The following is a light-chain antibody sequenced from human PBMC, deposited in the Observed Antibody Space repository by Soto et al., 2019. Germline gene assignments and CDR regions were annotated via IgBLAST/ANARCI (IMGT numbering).Light chain of an antibody. CDR2: GAS. V-gene: IGKV3-20*01. CDR1: QSVSSSY. Sequence: IVLTQSPATLSLSPGKRATLSCRASQSVSSSYLAWYQQKPGQAPRLLIYGASSRATGIPDRFSGSGSGTDFTLTISRLEPEDFAVYYCQQYGSSPGFGQGTKVDIK. CDR3: QQYGSSPG. J-gene: IGKJ1*01.